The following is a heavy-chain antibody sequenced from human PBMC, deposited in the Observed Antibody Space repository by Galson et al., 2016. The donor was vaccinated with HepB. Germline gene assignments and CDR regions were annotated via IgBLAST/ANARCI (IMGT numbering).Heavy chain of an antibody. J-gene: IGHJ4*02. CDR1: GGSLTNAY. Sequence: ETLSLTCDVFGGSLTNAYWTWIRQPPGKGLEWIGEVNHLGGATYNPTLKGRGTLSVDMSKSQFSLRLTSVTAADTAVYYCARGRCYTDRCDSGFRSFDYWGQGTLVTVSS. CDR2: VNHLGGA. CDR3: ARGRCYTDRCDSGFRSFDY. V-gene: IGHV4-34*01. D-gene: IGHD3-3*01.